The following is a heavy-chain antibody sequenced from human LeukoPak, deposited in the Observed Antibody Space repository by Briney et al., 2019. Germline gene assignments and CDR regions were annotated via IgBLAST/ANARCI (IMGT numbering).Heavy chain of an antibody. V-gene: IGHV1-2*02. CDR3: ARGGDCSSTSCYGHWFDP. CDR2: INPNSGGT. Sequence: ASVKVSCKASGYTFTGYYMHWVRQAPGQGLEWMGWINPNSGGTNYAQKFQGRFTMTRDTTISTAYMELSRLRSDDTAVYYCARGGDCSSTSCYGHWFDPWGQGTLVPVSS. CDR1: GYTFTGYY. J-gene: IGHJ5*02. D-gene: IGHD2-2*01.